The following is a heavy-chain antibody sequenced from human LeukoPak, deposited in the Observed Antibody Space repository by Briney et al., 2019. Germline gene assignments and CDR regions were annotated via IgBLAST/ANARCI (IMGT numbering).Heavy chain of an antibody. CDR2: ISGSGGST. D-gene: IGHD3-3*01. CDR1: GFTFSSYA. J-gene: IGHJ3*02. Sequence: GGSLRLSCAASGFTFSSYAMSWVRQAPGKGLEWVSAISGSGGSTYYADSVKGRFTISRDNSKNTLYLQMNSLRAEDTAVYYCAKDLLLEWLLLTPVNIPAFDIWGQGTMVTVSS. V-gene: IGHV3-23*01. CDR3: AKDLLLEWLLLTPVNIPAFDI.